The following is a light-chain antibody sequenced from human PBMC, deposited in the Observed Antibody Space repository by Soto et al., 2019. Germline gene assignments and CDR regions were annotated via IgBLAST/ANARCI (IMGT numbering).Light chain of an antibody. CDR1: SSNIGAGYD. CDR2: GNS. Sequence: HSVLTQPPSVSGAPGQRVTISCTGSSSNIGAGYDVHWYQQLPGTAPKLLIYGNSNRSSGVPDRFSGSKSGTSASLAITGLQAEDEADYYCQSYDSSLSGWVFGGGTKVTVL. J-gene: IGLJ3*02. CDR3: QSYDSSLSGWV. V-gene: IGLV1-40*01.